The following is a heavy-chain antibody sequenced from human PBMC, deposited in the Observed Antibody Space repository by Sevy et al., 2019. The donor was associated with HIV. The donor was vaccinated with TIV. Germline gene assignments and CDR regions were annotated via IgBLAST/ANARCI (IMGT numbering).Heavy chain of an antibody. V-gene: IGHV3-15*01. Sequence: GGCLRLSCAASGFSFTSAWMSWVRQAPGKGLEWVGRIKSKTDGERTDYPAPVRVRFTISRDDSNNTLYLQMNSLETEDTAVYYCTTTLSTAHYMVVWGQGITVTVSS. CDR1: GFSFTSAW. D-gene: IGHD2-2*01. CDR3: TTTLSTAHYMVV. CDR2: IKSKTDGERT. J-gene: IGHJ6*02.